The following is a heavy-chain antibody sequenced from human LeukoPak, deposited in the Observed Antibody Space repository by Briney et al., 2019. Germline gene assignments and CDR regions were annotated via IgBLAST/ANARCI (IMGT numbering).Heavy chain of an antibody. Sequence: PSETLSLTCIVSGGSISWSSYYWGWIRQPPGKGLEWIGSMSYSGNTYYNPSLKSRVTISIDTSKNQFSLELSSATAADTAVYYCARDGRGGTPVLTYTDSWGQGTLVSVSS. CDR3: ARDGRGGTPVLTYTDS. V-gene: IGHV4-39*07. CDR2: MSYSGNT. J-gene: IGHJ4*02. CDR1: GGSISWSSYY. D-gene: IGHD4-23*01.